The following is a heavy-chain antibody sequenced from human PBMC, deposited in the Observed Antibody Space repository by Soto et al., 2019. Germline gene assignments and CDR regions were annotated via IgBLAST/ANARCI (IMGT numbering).Heavy chain of an antibody. D-gene: IGHD2-15*01. V-gene: IGHV1-69*13. CDR3: ARHPGGRGYYYGTDV. CDR2: IIPIFGTA. Sequence: SVKVSCKASGGTFSSYAISWVRQAPGQGLEWMGGIIPIFGTANYAQKFQGRVTITADESTSTAYMELSSLRSGDTAVYYCARHPGGRGYYYGTDVWGQGTTVTVSS. CDR1: GGTFSSYA. J-gene: IGHJ6*02.